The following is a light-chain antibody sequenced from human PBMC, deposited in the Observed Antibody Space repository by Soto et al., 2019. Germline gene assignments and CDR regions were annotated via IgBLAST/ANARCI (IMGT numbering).Light chain of an antibody. CDR1: QGISNY. V-gene: IGKV1-27*01. CDR2: AAS. Sequence: DIQMTQSPSSLSASVGDRVTITCRASQGISNYLAWYQQKPGKVPMLLIYAASTLQSGVPSRFSGRRSGMDFTLTISGMQPEDGATYYCQNYHTAPHTFGGGTKVEIK. J-gene: IGKJ4*01. CDR3: QNYHTAPHT.